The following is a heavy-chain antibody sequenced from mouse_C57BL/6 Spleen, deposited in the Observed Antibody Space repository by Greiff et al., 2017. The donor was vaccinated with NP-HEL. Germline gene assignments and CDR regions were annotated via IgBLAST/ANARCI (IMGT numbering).Heavy chain of an antibody. CDR2: IYPRDGST. CDR1: GYTFTDHT. J-gene: IGHJ2*01. D-gene: IGHD1-1*01. V-gene: IGHV1-78*01. Sequence: VKLLESDAELVKPGASVKISCKVSGYTFTDHTIHWMKQRPEQGLEWIGYIYPRDGSTKYNEKFKGKATLTADKSSSTAYMQLNSLTSEDSAVYFCAREPYYSGSSANYFDYWGQGTTLTVSS. CDR3: AREPYYSGSSANYFDY.